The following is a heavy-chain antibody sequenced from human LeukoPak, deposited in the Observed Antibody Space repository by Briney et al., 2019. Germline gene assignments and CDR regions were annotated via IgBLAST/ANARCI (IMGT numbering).Heavy chain of an antibody. V-gene: IGHV4-31*03. D-gene: IGHD3-10*01. J-gene: IGHJ4*02. CDR2: IYYSGST. CDR1: GGSISSGGYY. CDR3: ARVFYYYGSGSYYPNRTPTQSYYFDY. Sequence: SQTLSLTCTVSGGSISSGGYYWSWIRQHPGKGLEWIGYIYYSGSTYYNPSPKSRVTISVDTSKNQFSLKLSSVTAADTAVYYCARVFYYYGSGSYYPNRTPTQSYYFDYWGQGTLVTVSS.